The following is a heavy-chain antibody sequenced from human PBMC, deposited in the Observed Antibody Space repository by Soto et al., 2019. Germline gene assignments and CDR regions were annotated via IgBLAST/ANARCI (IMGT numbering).Heavy chain of an antibody. CDR3: ARDYCSGTTCYEFDY. Sequence: PGGSLRLSCAASGFTFDDYAMHWVRQAPGKGLEWVSGISWNSGSIGYADSVKGRFTISRDNAKNSLYLQMNSLRAEDTALYYCARDYCSGTTCYEFDYWGQGTQVTVSS. J-gene: IGHJ4*02. CDR2: ISWNSGSI. D-gene: IGHD2-2*01. CDR1: GFTFDDYA. V-gene: IGHV3-9*01.